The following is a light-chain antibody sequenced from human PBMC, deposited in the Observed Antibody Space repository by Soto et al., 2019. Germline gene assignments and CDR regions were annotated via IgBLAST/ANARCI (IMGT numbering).Light chain of an antibody. CDR1: QSIDSW. J-gene: IGKJ1*01. Sequence: DIPMTQSPSTLSASVGDRVTITCRASQSIDSWLAWYQQNPWKAPKLLLYKASILHSGVSSRFSGSGYGTEFTLTISSLQPDDFATYYCEHYNGDSWPFGQGTKVDIQ. CDR3: EHYNGDSWP. CDR2: KAS. V-gene: IGKV1-5*03.